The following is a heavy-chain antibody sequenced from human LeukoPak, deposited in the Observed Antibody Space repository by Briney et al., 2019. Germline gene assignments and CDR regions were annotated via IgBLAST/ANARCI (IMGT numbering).Heavy chain of an antibody. Sequence: PSETLSLTCTASGGSISSYYWSWIRQPPGKGLEWIGYIYYSGSTNYNPSLKSRVTISVDTSKNQFSLKLSSVTAADTAVYYCARDAVASDTYYYYYGMDVWGQGTTVTVSS. D-gene: IGHD2-15*01. J-gene: IGHJ6*02. CDR3: ARDAVASDTYYYYYGMDV. V-gene: IGHV4-59*01. CDR2: IYYSGST. CDR1: GGSISSYY.